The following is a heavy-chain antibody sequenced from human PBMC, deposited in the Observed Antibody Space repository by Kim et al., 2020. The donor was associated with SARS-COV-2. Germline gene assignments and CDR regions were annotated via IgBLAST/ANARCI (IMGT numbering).Heavy chain of an antibody. V-gene: IGHV3-23*01. CDR2: ISGSGENT. Sequence: GGSLRLSCAASGFTFSSYAMTWVRQAPGKGLNCISIISGSGENTYYADSVKGRFTVSRDNSKNTLYLQMSGLRDEDTAIYYCAKLSYFDILTGYMRRNW. D-gene: IGHD3-9*01. CDR3: AKLSYFDILTGYMRRNW. CDR1: GFTFSSYA. J-gene: IGHJ5*01.